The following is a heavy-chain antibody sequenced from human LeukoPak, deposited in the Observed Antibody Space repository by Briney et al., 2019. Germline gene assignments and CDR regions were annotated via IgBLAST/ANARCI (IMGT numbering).Heavy chain of an antibody. CDR1: GFTFGDYS. CDR2: IRSKAYGGTT. CDR3: TRAQSLYCGGDCYSDY. Sequence: GGSLRLSCTASGFTFGDYSMSWFRQAPGKGLEWVGFIRSKAYGGTTEYAASVKGRFNISRDDSKSIAYLRMNSLKAEDTAVYYCTRAQSLYCGGDCYSDYWGQGTLVTVSS. V-gene: IGHV3-49*03. J-gene: IGHJ4*02. D-gene: IGHD2-21*02.